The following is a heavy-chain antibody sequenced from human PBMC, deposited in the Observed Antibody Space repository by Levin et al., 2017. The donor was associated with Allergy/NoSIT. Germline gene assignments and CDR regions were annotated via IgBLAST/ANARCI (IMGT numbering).Heavy chain of an antibody. Sequence: PGGSLRLSCAASGFTLSSCWMSWVRQAPGKGLEWVANIDKDGSAKNYVDSVKGRFTISRDNAKNSLHLQMNSLRVEDTAVYYCVKDKIGDWRFAYWGQRTLITVSS. CDR2: IDKDGSAK. CDR1: GFTLSSCW. J-gene: IGHJ4*02. V-gene: IGHV3-7*01. D-gene: IGHD2-21*02. CDR3: VKDKIGDWRFAY.